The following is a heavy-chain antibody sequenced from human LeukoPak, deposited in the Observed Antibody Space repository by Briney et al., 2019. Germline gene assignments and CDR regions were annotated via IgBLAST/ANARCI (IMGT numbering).Heavy chain of an antibody. D-gene: IGHD3-22*01. CDR2: IFPGESHI. V-gene: IGHV5-51*01. Sequence: ESLKISCKGFGYSFRDYWIGWVRQMPGKDLEWMGIIFPGESHINYSPTFEGRVTISADESISTAYLQWSSLKASDTAMYYCARLSDSSGYPFDYWGQGTLVTVSS. CDR1: GYSFRDYW. CDR3: ARLSDSSGYPFDY. J-gene: IGHJ4*02.